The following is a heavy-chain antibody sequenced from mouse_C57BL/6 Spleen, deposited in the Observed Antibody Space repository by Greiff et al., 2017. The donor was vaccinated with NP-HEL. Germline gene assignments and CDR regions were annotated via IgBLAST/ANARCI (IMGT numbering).Heavy chain of an antibody. V-gene: IGHV1-15*01. D-gene: IGHD1-1*01. Sequence: VKLQESGAELVRPGASVTLSCKASGYTFTDYEMHWVKQTPVHGLEWIGAIDPETGGTAYNQKFKGKAILTADKSSSTAYMELRSLTSEDSAVYYCTSYYYGSSYPRFAYWGQGTLVTVSA. CDR1: GYTFTDYE. J-gene: IGHJ3*01. CDR2: IDPETGGT. CDR3: TSYYYGSSYPRFAY.